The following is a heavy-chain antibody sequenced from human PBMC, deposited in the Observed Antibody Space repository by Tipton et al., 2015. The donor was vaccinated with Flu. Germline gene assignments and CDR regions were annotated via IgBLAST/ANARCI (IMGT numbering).Heavy chain of an antibody. CDR1: DDSITFYY. CDR2: IYSSGST. V-gene: IGHV4-59*01. Sequence: TLSLTCTVSDDSITFYYWSWVRQPPGKGLEWIGYIYSSGSTNYNPPLRGRVTISVDTSKNQLSLRLSSVTAADTAVYYCARARAPYYYYAMDVWGQGTTVTVS. D-gene: IGHD3-10*01. CDR3: ARARAPYYYYAMDV. J-gene: IGHJ6*02.